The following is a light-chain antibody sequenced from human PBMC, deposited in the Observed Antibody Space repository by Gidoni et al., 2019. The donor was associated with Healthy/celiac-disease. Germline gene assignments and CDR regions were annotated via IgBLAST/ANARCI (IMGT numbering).Light chain of an antibody. CDR1: QSVSSN. J-gene: IGKJ2*01. V-gene: IGKV3-15*01. Sequence: EILMPQSPATLSVSPGERATLSCRASQSVSSNLAWYQQKPGQAPRLLIYGSSTRATGIPARFSGSGSGTEFTLTISSLQSEDFAVYYCQQYKNWPPYTFGQGTKLEIK. CDR3: QQYKNWPPYT. CDR2: GSS.